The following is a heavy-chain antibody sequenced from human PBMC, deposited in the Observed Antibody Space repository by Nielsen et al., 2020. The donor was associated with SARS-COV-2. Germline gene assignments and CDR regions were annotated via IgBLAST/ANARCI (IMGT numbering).Heavy chain of an antibody. J-gene: IGHJ4*02. CDR1: GFTFSSYG. V-gene: IGHV3-30*18. CDR3: AKVYPVTPPGGFDY. D-gene: IGHD4-17*01. Sequence: GESLKISCAASGFTFSSYGMHWVRQAPGKGLEWVAVISYDGSNKYYADSVKGRFTISRDNSKNTLYLQMNSLRAEDTAVYYCAKVYPVTPPGGFDYWGQGTLVTVSS. CDR2: ISYDGSNK.